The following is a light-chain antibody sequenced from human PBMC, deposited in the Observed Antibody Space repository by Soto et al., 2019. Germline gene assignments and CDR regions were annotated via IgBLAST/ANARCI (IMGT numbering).Light chain of an antibody. J-gene: IGKJ5*01. CDR1: QSASTY. CDR2: DAS. Sequence: DIVLTHSPATRSFSPVERATLSCRASQSASTYLAWYQQKPGQAPRLFIYDASNRATGIPARFSGSGSGTDFTLTISSLEPEDFAVYYCQQRSKWPITFGQGTRLEIK. V-gene: IGKV3-11*01. CDR3: QQRSKWPIT.